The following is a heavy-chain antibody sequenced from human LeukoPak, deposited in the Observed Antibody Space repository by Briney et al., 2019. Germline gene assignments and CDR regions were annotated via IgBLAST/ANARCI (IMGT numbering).Heavy chain of an antibody. J-gene: IGHJ4*02. CDR1: GYTFTSYD. V-gene: IGHV1-8*01. CDR2: MNPNSGNT. CDR3: ATPGLNYYGSGSFYYFDY. D-gene: IGHD3-10*01. Sequence: ASVKVSCKASGYTFTSYDINWVRQATGQGLEWMGWMNPNSGNTGYAQKFQGRVTMTRNTSISTAYMELSSLRSEDTAVYYCATPGLNYYGSGSFYYFDYWGQGTLVTVSS.